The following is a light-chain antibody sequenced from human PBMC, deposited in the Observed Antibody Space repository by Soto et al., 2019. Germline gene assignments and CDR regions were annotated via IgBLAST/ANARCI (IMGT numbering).Light chain of an antibody. Sequence: VQMTQSPASLSASVGNSVTITCRASQSITTYLNWYQQKPGKAPKLLIYGASSLQSGVPLRFSGSGYGTAFTLTISSLQTEDFTTYYCQQSYSTPRTFSQGTKVDIK. J-gene: IGKJ1*01. CDR3: QQSYSTPRT. CDR1: QSITTY. CDR2: GAS. V-gene: IGKV1-39*01.